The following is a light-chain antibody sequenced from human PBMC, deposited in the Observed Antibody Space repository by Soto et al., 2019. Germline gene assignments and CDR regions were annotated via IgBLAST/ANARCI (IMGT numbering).Light chain of an antibody. CDR3: QKYNSAPHT. CDR1: QGISTY. CDR2: AAS. Sequence: DIQMTQSPSSLSASVGDRVTITCRASQGISTYLAWYPQKPGKVPKLLIYAASTLQSGVPSRFSGSGSGTDFTLTISSLQPEYVATYYCQKYNSAPHTFGGGTKVEI. J-gene: IGKJ4*01. V-gene: IGKV1-27*01.